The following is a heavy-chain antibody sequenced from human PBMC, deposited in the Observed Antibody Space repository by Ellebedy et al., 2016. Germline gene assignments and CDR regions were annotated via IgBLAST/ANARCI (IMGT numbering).Heavy chain of an antibody. CDR3: AIETASYYYGMAV. CDR2: MNLNSGKT. CDR1: GDTFSSYD. Sequence: ASVKVSCKATGDTFSSYDINWVRQATGQGLEWMGWMNLNSGKTDYAQKFQGRVTMTRNTSKSTAYMKLSSLSSEDTAVYYCAIETASYYYGMAVWGQGTTVTVSS. V-gene: IGHV1-8*02. J-gene: IGHJ6*02.